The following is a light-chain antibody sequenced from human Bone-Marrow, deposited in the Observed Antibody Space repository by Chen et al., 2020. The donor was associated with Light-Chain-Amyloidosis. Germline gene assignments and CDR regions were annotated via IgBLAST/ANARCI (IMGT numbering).Light chain of an antibody. CDR2: DGS. J-gene: IGLJ3*02. CDR3: QVWDRSSDRPV. V-gene: IGLV3-21*02. CDR1: NIGSTS. Sequence: SYVLTQPSSVSVAPGQTATIACGGTNIGSTSVHWYQQTPGQAPLLVVYDGSYRPSGIPERLSGSNAGNTATLNSSRVEAGDEADYYCQVWDRSSDRPVFGGGTKLTVL.